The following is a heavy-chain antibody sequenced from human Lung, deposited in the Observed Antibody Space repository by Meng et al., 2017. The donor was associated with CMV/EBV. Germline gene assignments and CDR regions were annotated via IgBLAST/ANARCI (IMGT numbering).Heavy chain of an antibody. CDR2: MNPNNGGT. V-gene: IGHV1-2*02. D-gene: IGHD3-22*01. CDR3: ARDKEENYDTSDYHYIHFDY. CDR1: GYTFTGYY. J-gene: IGHJ4*02. Sequence: ASVKVSCKASGYTFTGYYMHWVRQAPGQGLEWMGWMNPNNGGTNYAQKFQGRVTMTRDTSISTTYMELSSLRSDDTAVYYCARDKEENYDTSDYHYIHFDYWGQGTLVTVSS.